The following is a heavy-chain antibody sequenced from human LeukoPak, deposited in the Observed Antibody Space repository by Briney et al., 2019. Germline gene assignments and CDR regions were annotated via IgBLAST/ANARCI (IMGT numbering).Heavy chain of an antibody. CDR3: AKEGDYGDYSFDY. CDR2: IYSGGST. CDR1: GFTVSSNY. Sequence: PGGSLRLSCAASGFTVSSNYMSWVRQAPGKGLEWVSVIYSGGSTYYADSVKGRFTISRDNAKNSVYLQMNSLRAEDTAVYYCAKEGDYGDYSFDYWGQGTLVTVSS. J-gene: IGHJ4*02. D-gene: IGHD4-17*01. V-gene: IGHV3-53*05.